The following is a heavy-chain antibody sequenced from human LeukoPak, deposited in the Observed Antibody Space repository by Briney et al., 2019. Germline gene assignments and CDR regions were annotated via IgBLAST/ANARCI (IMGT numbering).Heavy chain of an antibody. CDR3: TTDLSSDY. V-gene: IGHV3-15*01. D-gene: IGHD2-2*01. J-gene: IGHJ4*02. Sequence: GGSLRLSCAASGFTFSNAWMRWVRQAPGKGLEWVGRIKRKTDGGTTDYAAPVKGRFTISRDDSKNTLYLQMNSLKTEDTAVYYCTTDLSSDYWGQGTLVTVSS. CDR1: GFTFSNAW. CDR2: IKRKTDGGTT.